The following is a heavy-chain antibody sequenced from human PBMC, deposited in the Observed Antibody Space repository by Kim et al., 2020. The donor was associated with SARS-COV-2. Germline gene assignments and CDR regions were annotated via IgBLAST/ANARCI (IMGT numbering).Heavy chain of an antibody. CDR2: ISGSGGST. V-gene: IGHV3-23*01. D-gene: IGHD3-10*01. Sequence: GGSLRLSCAASGFTFSSYAMSWVRQAPGKGLEWVSAISGSGGSTYYADSVKGRFTISRDNSKNTLYLQMNSLRAEDTAVYYCAKDPRIFYGSGVDYWGQGHLVTVSS. CDR1: GFTFSSYA. J-gene: IGHJ4*02. CDR3: AKDPRIFYGSGVDY.